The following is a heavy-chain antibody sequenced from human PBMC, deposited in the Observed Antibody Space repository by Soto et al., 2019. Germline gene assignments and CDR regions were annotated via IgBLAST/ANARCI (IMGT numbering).Heavy chain of an antibody. CDR1: GGSISSGDYS. Sequence: SESLSLTWAVSGGSISSGDYSWSWIRQPPGKDLEWIGYIYHSGSTYYNPSLKSRVTISVDRSKNQFSLKLSSVTAADTAVYYCAREEVTTTGSFDYWGQGTLVTAPQ. J-gene: IGHJ4*02. V-gene: IGHV4-30-2*01. CDR2: IYHSGST. CDR3: AREEVTTTGSFDY. D-gene: IGHD4-17*01.